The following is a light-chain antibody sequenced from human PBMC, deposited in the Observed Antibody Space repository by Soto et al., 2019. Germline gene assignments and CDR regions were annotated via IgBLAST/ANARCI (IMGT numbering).Light chain of an antibody. V-gene: IGLV1-47*01. CDR2: RND. J-gene: IGLJ3*02. Sequence: QSALTQPPSASGSPGQRVSISCSGSSSNIGSNYVYWYQQFPGTAPKLLIYRNDERPSGVPDRFSGSRSGTSASLAISGLRSDDEAAYYCAAWDDTLGVGVFGGGTKLTVL. CDR3: AAWDDTLGVGV. CDR1: SSNIGSNY.